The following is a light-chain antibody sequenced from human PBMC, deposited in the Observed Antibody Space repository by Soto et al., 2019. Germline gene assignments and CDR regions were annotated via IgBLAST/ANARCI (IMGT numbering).Light chain of an antibody. CDR3: QQLNSYPIT. V-gene: IGKV1-9*01. Sequence: DIQLTQSPSFLSTSVGDRVTITCRASQGISSYLAWYQQKPGKAPKLLIYAASTLQSGVPSRFSGSGSGTEFTLTISSLQPEDFAPHYCQQLNSYPITFGQGTRLEIK. CDR2: AAS. CDR1: QGISSY. J-gene: IGKJ5*01.